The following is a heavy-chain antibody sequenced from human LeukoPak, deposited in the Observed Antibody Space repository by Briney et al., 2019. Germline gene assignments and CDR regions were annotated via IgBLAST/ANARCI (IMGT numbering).Heavy chain of an antibody. J-gene: IGHJ6*02. V-gene: IGHV4-34*01. CDR2: INHSGST. D-gene: IGHD2-8*01. CDR1: GGSFSGYY. Sequence: ASETLSLTCAVYGGSFSGYYWSWIRQPPGKGLEWIGEINHSGSTNYNPSLKSRVTISVDTSKNQFSLKLSSVTAADTAVYYCARVERIPYCTNGVCYKGTYYYYGMDVWGQGTTVTVSS. CDR3: ARVERIPYCTNGVCYKGTYYYYGMDV.